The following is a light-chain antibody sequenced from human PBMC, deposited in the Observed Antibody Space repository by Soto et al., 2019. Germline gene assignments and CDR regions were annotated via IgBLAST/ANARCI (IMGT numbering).Light chain of an antibody. CDR1: SSDVGGYNY. CDR2: EVN. J-gene: IGLJ1*01. Sequence: QSALTQPPSASGSPGQSVTISCTGTSSDVGGYNYVSWYQQHPGKAPKLMIYEVNKRPSGVPDRFSGSKSGNTASLTVSRLQAEDEGDYYCSSHAGSKRVFGTGTKLTVL. V-gene: IGLV2-8*01. CDR3: SSHAGSKRV.